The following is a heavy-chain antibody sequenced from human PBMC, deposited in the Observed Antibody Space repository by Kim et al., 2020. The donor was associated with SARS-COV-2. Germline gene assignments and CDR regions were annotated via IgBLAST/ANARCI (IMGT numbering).Heavy chain of an antibody. D-gene: IGHD3-22*01. CDR3: ARSHYDSSGYVYCYF. J-gene: IGHJ2*01. Sequence: SETLSLTCTVSGGSVSSGSYYWSWIRQPPGKGLEWIGYIYYSGSTNYNPSLKSRVTISVDTSKNQFSLKLSSVTAADTAVYYCARSHYDSSGYVYCYF. CDR2: IYYSGST. V-gene: IGHV4-61*01. CDR1: GGSVSSGSYY.